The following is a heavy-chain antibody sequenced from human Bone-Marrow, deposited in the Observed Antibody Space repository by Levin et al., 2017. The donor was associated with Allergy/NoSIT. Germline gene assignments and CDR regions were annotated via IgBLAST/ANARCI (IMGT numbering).Heavy chain of an antibody. Sequence: GESLKISCAASGFTFSLYGMHWVRQAPGQGLEWVAVISFDGSNEKYADSVKGRFSISRDNSNNTLYLQMSSLSAEDTAVYYWAKCGSIGARSGSCEFWGLGTLVIVSS. V-gene: IGHV3-30*18. J-gene: IGHJ4*02. CDR2: ISFDGSNE. CDR1: GFTFSLYG. D-gene: IGHD6-6*01. CDR3: AKCGSIGARSGSCEF.